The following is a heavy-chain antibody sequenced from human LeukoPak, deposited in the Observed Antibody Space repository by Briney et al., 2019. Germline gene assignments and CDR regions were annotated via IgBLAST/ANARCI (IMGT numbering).Heavy chain of an antibody. CDR3: ARDGTADAFDI. J-gene: IGHJ3*02. Sequence: GGSLRLSCAASGFTFSTYGMNWVRQAPGKGLEWVSYLSSSSSNIYYSDSVKGRFTISRDNAKNSLYLQMNSLRAEDTAVYYCARDGTADAFDIWGQGTMVTVSS. D-gene: IGHD1-26*01. CDR2: LSSSSSNI. V-gene: IGHV3-48*04. CDR1: GFTFSTYG.